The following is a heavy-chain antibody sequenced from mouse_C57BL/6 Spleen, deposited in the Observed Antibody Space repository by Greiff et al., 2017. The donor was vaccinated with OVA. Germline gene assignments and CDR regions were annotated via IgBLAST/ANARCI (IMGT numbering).Heavy chain of an antibody. V-gene: IGHV1-52*01. Sequence: QVQLQQPGAELVRPGSSVKLSCKASGYTFTSYWMHWVKQRPIQGLEWIGNIDPSDSETHYNQKFKDKATLTVDKSSSTAYMQLSSLTSEDSAVYYCARARLLREDHFDYWGQGTTLTVSS. CDR1: GYTFTSYW. CDR2: IDPSDSET. CDR3: ARARLLREDHFDY. J-gene: IGHJ2*01. D-gene: IGHD1-1*01.